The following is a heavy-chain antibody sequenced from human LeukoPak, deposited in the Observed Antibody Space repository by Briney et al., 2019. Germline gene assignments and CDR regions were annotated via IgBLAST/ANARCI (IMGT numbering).Heavy chain of an antibody. J-gene: IGHJ5*02. D-gene: IGHD3-22*01. CDR3: ASQKPGYYYDSSGYSIWFDP. V-gene: IGHV4-39*01. CDR1: GGSISSSSYY. CDR2: IYYSGST. Sequence: SSETLSLTCTVSGGSISSSSYYWGWIRQPPGKGLEWIGSIYYSGSTYYNPSLKSRVTISVDTAKNQFSLKLSSVTAADTAVYYCASQKPGYYYDSSGYSIWFDPWGQGTLVTVSS.